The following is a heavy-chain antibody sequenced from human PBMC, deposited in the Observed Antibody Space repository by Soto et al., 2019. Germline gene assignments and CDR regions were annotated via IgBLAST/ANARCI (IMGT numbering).Heavy chain of an antibody. CDR3: AKDQDYGPPHSYNYGMDV. CDR2: ITYHGRNK. CDR1: GFRFDAYG. J-gene: IGHJ6*02. Sequence: QVQLVESGGGVVQPGRSLRLSCVASGFRFDAYGMHWVRQAPGKGLEWVAVITYHGRNKYYADSVKGRFSISRDNSKSTLYLQMNSLRAEDTAVYYCAKDQDYGPPHSYNYGMDVWGQGTTVTVSS. V-gene: IGHV3-30*18. D-gene: IGHD3-10*01.